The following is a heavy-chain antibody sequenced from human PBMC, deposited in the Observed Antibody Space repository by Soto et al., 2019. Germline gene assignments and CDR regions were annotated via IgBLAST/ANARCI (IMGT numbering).Heavy chain of an antibody. CDR2: INSDGSTT. D-gene: IGHD3-16*01. CDR3: ARVGIGVYHFDY. CDR1: GFTFSSYW. J-gene: IGHJ4*02. Sequence: EVQLVESGGGLVQPGGSLRLSCAASGFTFSSYWMHWVRQAPGKGLVWFSRINSDGSTTSYADSVKGRFTISRDNAKNTLYLQMNSLRAEDTAVYYCARVGIGVYHFDYWGQGTLVTVSS. V-gene: IGHV3-74*01.